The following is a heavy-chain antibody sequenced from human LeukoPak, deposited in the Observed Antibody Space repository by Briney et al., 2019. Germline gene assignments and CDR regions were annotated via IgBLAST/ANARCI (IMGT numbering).Heavy chain of an antibody. CDR2: ISAYNGNT. D-gene: IGHD3-22*01. CDR1: GYTFTRFG. Sequence: ASVKVSCKASGYTFTRFGISWVRQAPGQGLEWMAWISAYNGNTKYEQKFQDRVTMTTDTSTSTAYMELRSLTSDDTAVYYCARDFPLRLTIQEWNYYDSSGHPGAFAFDIWGQGTMVTVSS. V-gene: IGHV1-18*01. J-gene: IGHJ3*02. CDR3: ARDFPLRLTIQEWNYYDSSGHPGAFAFDI.